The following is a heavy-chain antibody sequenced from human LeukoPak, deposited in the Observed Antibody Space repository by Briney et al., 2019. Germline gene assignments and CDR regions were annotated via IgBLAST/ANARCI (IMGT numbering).Heavy chain of an antibody. CDR1: VFTFSSYA. CDR3: AGEMYKWELPQSAIKDY. J-gene: IGHJ4*02. Sequence: PGGSLRLSCAASVFTFSSYAMHSVRQAPGKGLQWVAVISYNGSNKYCADSVKGRFTFSRESSRSTRCLQMSRLRAEVTAIYYCAGEMYKWELPQSAIKDYWGQGTLVTVSS. CDR2: ISYNGSNK. D-gene: IGHD1-26*01. V-gene: IGHV3-30-3*01.